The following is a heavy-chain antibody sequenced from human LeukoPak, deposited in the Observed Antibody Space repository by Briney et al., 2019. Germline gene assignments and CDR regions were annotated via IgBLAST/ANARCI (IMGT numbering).Heavy chain of an antibody. CDR3: ARNAAAIIAAGYLDV. D-gene: IGHD2-2*01. J-gene: IGHJ6*03. CDR1: GYLFKRYG. CDR2: ISDYNGNT. Sequence: ASVKVSCKASGYLFKRYGISWVRQAPGQGLEWMGWISDYNGNTDYAQKFQGRVAMTTETSTNTAYMEIRSLTSDDTAVYYCARNAAAIIAAGYLDVWGKGTTVTVSS. V-gene: IGHV1-18*01.